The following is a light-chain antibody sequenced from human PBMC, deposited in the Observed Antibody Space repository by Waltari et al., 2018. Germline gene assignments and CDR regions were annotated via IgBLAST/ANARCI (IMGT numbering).Light chain of an antibody. CDR1: QTILFNNMYY. CDR3: QQYYSRVLT. V-gene: IGKV4-1*01. CDR2: WAS. J-gene: IGKJ4*01. Sequence: DIVMTQSPDSLALSLGERATINCKSSQTILFNNMYYLGWYQQKSGQPPKLLIYWASTRESGVPDRFSGSGSGTDFNLTISSLQAEDVAVYYCQQYYSRVLTFGGGTKVEIK.